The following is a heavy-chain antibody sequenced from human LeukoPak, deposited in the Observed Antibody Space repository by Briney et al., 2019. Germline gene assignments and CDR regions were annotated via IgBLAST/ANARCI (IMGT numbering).Heavy chain of an antibody. Sequence: PSETLSLTCIVSGDAIRRSNNCGGWIRQPPGEGLEWIGSMLYSGNTYYNPSLKSRVAIYADTSKNELSLRVNSVTAADAAVYFCARHSPYGGCADWGQGTLVTVSS. CDR2: MLYSGNT. V-gene: IGHV4-39*01. CDR3: ARHSPYGGCAD. CDR1: GDAIRRSNNC. D-gene: IGHD6-25*01. J-gene: IGHJ4*02.